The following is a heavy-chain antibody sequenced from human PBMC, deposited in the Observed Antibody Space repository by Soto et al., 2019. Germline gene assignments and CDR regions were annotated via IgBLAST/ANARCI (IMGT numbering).Heavy chain of an antibody. CDR1: GYTFTSYG. D-gene: IGHD3-10*01. CDR2: ISAYSGNT. Sequence: ASVKVSCKASGYTFTSYGISWVRQAPGQGLEWMGWISAYSGNTNYAQKLQGRVTMTTDTSTSTAYMELRSLRSDDTAVYYCAVWRVLPIENDAFDIWGQGTMVTVSS. CDR3: AVWRVLPIENDAFDI. V-gene: IGHV1-18*01. J-gene: IGHJ3*02.